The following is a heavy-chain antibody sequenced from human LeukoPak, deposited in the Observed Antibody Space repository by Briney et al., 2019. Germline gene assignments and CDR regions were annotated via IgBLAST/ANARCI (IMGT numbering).Heavy chain of an antibody. CDR1: GGTFSSYA. D-gene: IGHD6-13*01. CDR3: ARDGAAAGIDP. CDR2: INPNSGGT. J-gene: IGHJ5*02. Sequence: ASVKVSCKASGGTFSSYAISWVRQAPGQGLEWMGRINPNSGGTNYAQKFQGRVTMTRDTSISTAYMELSRLRSDDTAVYYCARDGAAAGIDPWGQGTLVTVSS. V-gene: IGHV1-2*06.